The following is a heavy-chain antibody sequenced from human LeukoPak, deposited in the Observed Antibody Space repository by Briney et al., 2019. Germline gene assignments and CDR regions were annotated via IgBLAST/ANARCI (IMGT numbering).Heavy chain of an antibody. Sequence: SQTLSLTCTASGGSISSGSYYWSWIRQPAGKGLEWIGRIYTSGSTNYNPSLKSRVTISVDTSKNQFSLKLSSVTAADTAVYYCASTQQLPRDYYYYMDVWGKGTTVTVSS. J-gene: IGHJ6*03. V-gene: IGHV4-61*02. CDR3: ASTQQLPRDYYYYMDV. D-gene: IGHD6-13*01. CDR2: IYTSGST. CDR1: GGSISSGSYY.